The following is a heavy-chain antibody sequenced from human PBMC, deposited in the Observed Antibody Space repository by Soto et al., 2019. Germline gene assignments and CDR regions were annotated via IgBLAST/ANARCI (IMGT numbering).Heavy chain of an antibody. CDR3: ARVNNGNFRADY. CDR1: GASISSNNW. CDR2: IYHSGGT. V-gene: IGHV4-4*02. Sequence: XGTLSLTCAVSGASISSNNWWTCVRQPPGKGLEWIGEIYHSGGTNYNPSLKSRVSISVDKSKNQFSLELTSVTAADTAVYYCARVNNGNFRADYWGQGTLVTVSS. J-gene: IGHJ4*02. D-gene: IGHD1-26*01.